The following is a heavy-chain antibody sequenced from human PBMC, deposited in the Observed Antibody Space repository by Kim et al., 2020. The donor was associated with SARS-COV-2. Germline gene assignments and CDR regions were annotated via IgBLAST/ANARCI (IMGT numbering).Heavy chain of an antibody. CDR3: ARSIAGSYYYGMDV. CDR2: ISYDGSNK. V-gene: IGHV3-30-3*01. Sequence: GGSLRLSCAASGFTFSNYAMHWVRQAPGKGLEWVAVISYDGSNKYYADSVKGRFTISRDNSKNTLYLQMNSLRAEDTAVYYCARSIAGSYYYGMDVWGQGTTVTVSS. D-gene: IGHD6-6*01. J-gene: IGHJ6*02. CDR1: GFTFSNYA.